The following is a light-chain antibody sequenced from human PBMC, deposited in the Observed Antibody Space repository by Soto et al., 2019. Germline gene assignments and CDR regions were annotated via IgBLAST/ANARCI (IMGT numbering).Light chain of an antibody. CDR3: TSYAGTAPHVV. CDR2: EVF. CDR1: ISDVGGYNY. V-gene: IGLV2-14*01. J-gene: IGLJ2*01. Sequence: QSALTQPASVSGSPGQSITISCTGTISDVGGYNYVSWYQHHPGKAPNLMSYEVFNRPSGVSNRFSGSRSGNTASLTISGLQAEDEGDYYCTSYAGTAPHVVFGGGTKLTVL.